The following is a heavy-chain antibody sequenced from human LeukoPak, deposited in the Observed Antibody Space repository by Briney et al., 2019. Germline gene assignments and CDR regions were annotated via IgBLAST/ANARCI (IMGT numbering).Heavy chain of an antibody. CDR2: ISYDGSNK. D-gene: IGHD3-10*01. Sequence: PGGSLRLSCAASGFIFSSYAMHWVRQAPGKGLEWVALISYDGSNKYYADSVKGRFTISRDNSKNTLFLQMNSLRAEVTAVYYCARDSYYYASGPTFDYWGQGTLVTVSS. CDR1: GFIFSSYA. J-gene: IGHJ4*02. CDR3: ARDSYYYASGPTFDY. V-gene: IGHV3-30-3*01.